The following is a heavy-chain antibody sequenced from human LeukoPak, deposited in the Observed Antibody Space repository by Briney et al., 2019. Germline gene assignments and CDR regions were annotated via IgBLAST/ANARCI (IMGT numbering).Heavy chain of an antibody. CDR3: ARERYCSSTSCLRSNAFDI. D-gene: IGHD2-2*01. J-gene: IGHJ3*02. CDR2: IYYSGST. V-gene: IGHV4-59*12. CDR1: GGSISSYY. Sequence: SETLSLTCIVSGGSISSYYWSWIRQPPGKGLEWIGYIYYSGSTNYNPSLKSRVTISVDTSKNQFSLKLSPVTAADTAVYYCARERYCSSTSCLRSNAFDIWGQGTMVTVSS.